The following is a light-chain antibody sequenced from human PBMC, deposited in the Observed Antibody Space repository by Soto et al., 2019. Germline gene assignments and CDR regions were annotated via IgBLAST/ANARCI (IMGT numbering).Light chain of an antibody. V-gene: IGKV3D-20*01. Sequence: EFELTRSRANLRLRSAPNHSNYSGASQRVSGGFLAWYQQKPGLAPRLILYDTSFRATGIPDRFSCRGSGTDVTLPRCRQEPEDFVVYYWPQRASSGTCAQGTKVDIK. CDR3: PQRASSGT. CDR1: QRVSGGF. CDR2: DTS. J-gene: IGKJ1*01.